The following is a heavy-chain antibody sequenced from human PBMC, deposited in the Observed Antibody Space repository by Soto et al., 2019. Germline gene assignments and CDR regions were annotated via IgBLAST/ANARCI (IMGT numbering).Heavy chain of an antibody. CDR1: GGSISSYY. J-gene: IGHJ5*02. Sequence: QVQLQESGPGLVKPSETLSLTCTVSGGSISSYYWSWIRQPPGKGLEWIGYIYYSGSTNYNPSRKSRVTISVDTSKDQFSLKLSSVTAADTAVYYCARYRGNNWFDPWGQGTLVTVSS. D-gene: IGHD4-4*01. CDR3: ARYRGNNWFDP. V-gene: IGHV4-59*01. CDR2: IYYSGST.